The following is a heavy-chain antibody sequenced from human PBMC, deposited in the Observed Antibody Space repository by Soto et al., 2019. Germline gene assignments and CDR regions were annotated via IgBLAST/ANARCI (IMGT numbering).Heavy chain of an antibody. CDR3: TREGCSSTSCQLTHNWFDP. CDR1: GFTFGDYA. D-gene: IGHD2-2*01. Sequence: GGSLRLSCTASGFTFGDYAMSWVRQAPGKGLEWVGFIRSKAYGGTTEYAASVKGRFTISRDDSKSIAYLQMNSLKTEDTAVYYCTREGCSSTSCQLTHNWFDPWGQGTLVTVSS. CDR2: IRSKAYGGTT. V-gene: IGHV3-49*04. J-gene: IGHJ5*02.